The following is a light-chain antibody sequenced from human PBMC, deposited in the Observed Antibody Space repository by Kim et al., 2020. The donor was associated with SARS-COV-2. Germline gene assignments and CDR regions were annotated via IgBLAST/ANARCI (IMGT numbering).Light chain of an antibody. Sequence: CMRRSGFSVGDFWVRWYQQKPGNPPLYLLYYHSDSNNGRGSGVPSRFSGSNDASANAGILRISGLQPEDAADYYCGTWHSKSKTRVFVGGTQLTVL. CDR2: YHSDSNN. V-gene: IGLV5-52*01. J-gene: IGLJ3*02. CDR1: SGFSVGDFW. CDR3: GTWHSKSKTRV.